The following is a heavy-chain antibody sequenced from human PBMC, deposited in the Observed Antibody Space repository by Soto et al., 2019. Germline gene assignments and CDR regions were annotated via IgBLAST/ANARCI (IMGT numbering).Heavy chain of an antibody. CDR3: AHTVTRFDYFDY. CDR1: GFSLSTRTVG. Sequence: QITLKESGPTLVKPTQTLTLTCTFSGFSLSTRTVGVGWIRQPPGKALKWLALIYWDDDKRYSPSLRTRLTITKDTSKNQVVLTMTNMDPVDTATYYCAHTVTRFDYFDYWGQGTLVTVSS. CDR2: IYWDDDK. J-gene: IGHJ4*02. V-gene: IGHV2-5*02. D-gene: IGHD4-17*01.